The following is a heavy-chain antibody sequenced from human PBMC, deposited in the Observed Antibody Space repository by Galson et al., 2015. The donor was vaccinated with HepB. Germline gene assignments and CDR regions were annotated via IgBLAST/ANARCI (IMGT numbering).Heavy chain of an antibody. CDR2: ISSSSSYI. CDR3: ARDGIAVAGFDY. V-gene: IGHV3-21*01. CDR1: GFTFSSYS. Sequence: SLRLSCAASGFTFSSYSMNWVRQAPGKGLEWVSSISSSSSYIYYADSVKGRFTISRDNAENSLYLQMNSLRAEDTAVYYCARDGIAVAGFDYWGQGTLVTVSS. D-gene: IGHD6-19*01. J-gene: IGHJ4*02.